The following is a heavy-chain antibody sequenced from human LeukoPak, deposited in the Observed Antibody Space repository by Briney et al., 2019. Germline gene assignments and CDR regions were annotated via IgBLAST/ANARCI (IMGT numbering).Heavy chain of an antibody. CDR1: GFTFDDYA. CDR2: ISWNSGSI. D-gene: IGHD4-17*01. V-gene: IGHV3-9*01. CDR3: ARDRRGLYGDYEGDY. Sequence: GRSLRLSCAASGFTFDDYAMHWVRQAPGKGLEWVSGISWNSGSIGYADSVKGRFTISRDNAKNSLYLQMNSLRAEDTAVYYCARDRRGLYGDYEGDYWGQGTLVTVSS. J-gene: IGHJ4*02.